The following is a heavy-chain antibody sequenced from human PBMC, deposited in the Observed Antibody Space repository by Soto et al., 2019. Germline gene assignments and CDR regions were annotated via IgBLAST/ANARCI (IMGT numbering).Heavy chain of an antibody. J-gene: IGHJ3*02. Sequence: GGSLRLSCAASGFTVSSNYMSWVRQAPGKGLEWVSVIYSGGSTYYADSVKGRFTISRDNSKNTLYLQMNSLRAEDTAVYYCARDRRIAVAGTLLSAFDIWGQGTMVTVSS. V-gene: IGHV3-66*01. D-gene: IGHD6-19*01. CDR2: IYSGGST. CDR3: ARDRRIAVAGTLLSAFDI. CDR1: GFTVSSNY.